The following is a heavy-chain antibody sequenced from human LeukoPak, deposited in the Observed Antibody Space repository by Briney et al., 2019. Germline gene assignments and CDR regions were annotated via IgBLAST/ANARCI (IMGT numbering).Heavy chain of an antibody. D-gene: IGHD2-2*01. CDR1: GASISSYY. CDR2: IYTSETT. J-gene: IGHJ4*02. CDR3: ARHRSPSSLSFFDI. V-gene: IGHV4-4*09. Sequence: SETLSLTCTVSGASISSYYWSWIRQPPGKGLEWIGYIYTSETTNFNPALRSRVTISIDTSKNQVSLRLSSVTAADTALYYCARHRSPSSLSFFDIWGQGMLVIVSS.